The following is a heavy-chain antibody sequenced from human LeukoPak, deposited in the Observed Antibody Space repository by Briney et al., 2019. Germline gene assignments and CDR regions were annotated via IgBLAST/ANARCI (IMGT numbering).Heavy chain of an antibody. CDR2: MYYSGST. J-gene: IGHJ4*02. V-gene: IGHV4-39*07. Sequence: SETLSLTCTVSGGSISSYYWGWVRQPPGKGLGWDGSMYYSGSTYYNPYLKRRGTITVETYKNQFSLKLRSRTAADAAVYYFLRDGSSMVREYYFDYWGQGTLVTVSS. CDR1: GGSISSYY. D-gene: IGHD3-10*01. CDR3: LRDGSSMVREYYFDY.